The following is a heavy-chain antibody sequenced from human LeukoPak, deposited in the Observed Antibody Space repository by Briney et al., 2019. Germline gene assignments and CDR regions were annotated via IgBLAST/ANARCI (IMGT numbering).Heavy chain of an antibody. D-gene: IGHD3-22*01. V-gene: IGHV4-61*02. J-gene: IGHJ3*02. CDR2: IYTSGST. Sequence: SETLSLTCTVSGGSISSGSYYWNWIRQPAGKGLEWIGRIYTSGSTNYNPSLKSRVTISVDTSKNQFSLKLSSVTAADTAVYYCAREGLSTMIVVVMNGAFDIWGQGTMVTVSS. CDR1: GGSISSGSYY. CDR3: AREGLSTMIVVVMNGAFDI.